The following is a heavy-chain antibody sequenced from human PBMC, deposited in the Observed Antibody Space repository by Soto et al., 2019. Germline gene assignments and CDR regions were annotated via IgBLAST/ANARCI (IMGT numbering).Heavy chain of an antibody. D-gene: IGHD4-4*01. CDR2: ITASGSTS. V-gene: IGHV3-23*01. CDR1: GFTFSRCA. CDR3: AKEVDTNFSPVDY. Sequence: EVQMLESGGGLVQPGGSLRLSCVASGFTFSRCAMNWVRQAPGKGLEWVSEITASGSTSHYAESMKGRFTISRDNSKNAVYLQMNSLTADDTALYYCAKEVDTNFSPVDYWGQGTLVAVSS. J-gene: IGHJ4*02.